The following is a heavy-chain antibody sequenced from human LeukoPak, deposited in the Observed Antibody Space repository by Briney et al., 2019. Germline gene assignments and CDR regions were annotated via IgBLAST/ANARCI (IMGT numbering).Heavy chain of an antibody. CDR3: AKRLTVVGTSPWTD. Sequence: LAGGSLRLSCAASGFTFNTFAMNWVRQVPGKGRVWVSGIGASGCNTYCADSVKGRFTISRDNSKNALYLQMNSLRTEDTALYCCAKRLTVVGTSPWTDWGQRTLGTVSS. CDR1: GFTFNTFA. V-gene: IGHV3-23*01. D-gene: IGHD6-19*01. CDR2: IGASGCNT. J-gene: IGHJ4*02.